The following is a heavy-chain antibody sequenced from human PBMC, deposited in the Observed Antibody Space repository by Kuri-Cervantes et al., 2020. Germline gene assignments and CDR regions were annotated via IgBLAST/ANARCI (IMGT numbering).Heavy chain of an antibody. CDR3: AGVSIAVAGTEIDY. J-gene: IGHJ4*02. Sequence: SETLSLTCTVSGGPISSYYWSWIRQPPGKGLEWIGYIYYSGSTNYNPSLKSRVTISVDTSKNQFSLKLSSVTAADTAVYYCAGVSIAVAGTEIDYWGQGTLVTVSS. CDR1: GGPISSYY. CDR2: IYYSGST. D-gene: IGHD6-19*01. V-gene: IGHV4-59*01.